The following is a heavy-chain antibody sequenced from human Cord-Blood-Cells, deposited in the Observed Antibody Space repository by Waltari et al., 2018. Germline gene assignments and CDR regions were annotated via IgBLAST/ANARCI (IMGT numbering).Heavy chain of an antibody. D-gene: IGHD1-26*01. CDR3: ARDSGSYYYFDY. CDR1: GCPFTGYY. V-gene: IGHV1-2*02. CDR2: INPNSGGT. J-gene: IGHJ4*02. Sequence: QVQLVQSGAEVKKPGASVNVSCKASGCPFTGYYMHWVRQAPGQGLEWMGWINPNSGGTNYAQKFQGRVTMTRDTSISTAYMELSRLRSDDTAVYYCARDSGSYYYFDYWGQGTLVTVSS.